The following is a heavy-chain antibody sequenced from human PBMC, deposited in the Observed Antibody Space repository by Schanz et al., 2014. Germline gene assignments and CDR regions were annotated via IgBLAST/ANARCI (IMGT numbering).Heavy chain of an antibody. V-gene: IGHV3-23*04. D-gene: IGHD2-21*01. CDR3: ATGPHIVVAFDY. J-gene: IGHJ4*02. Sequence: EVQLVESGGGLVQPGGSLRLSCAASEFTFSTDAMSWVRQAPGKGLEWLSVISASGGDTYYADSVKGRFTISRDNSKNTLYLQMNSLRAEDTAVYYCATGPHIVVAFDYWGQGTLVTVSS. CDR2: ISASGGDT. CDR1: EFTFSTDA.